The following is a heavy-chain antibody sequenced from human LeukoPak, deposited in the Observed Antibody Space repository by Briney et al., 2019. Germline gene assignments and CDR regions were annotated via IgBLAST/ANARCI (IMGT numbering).Heavy chain of an antibody. V-gene: IGHV3-23*01. CDR3: AKRGVVIRVILVGFHKEAYYFDS. CDR2: ISGSGGGT. Sequence: PGGSLRLSCAVSGITLSNYGMSWVRQAPGKGLEWVAGISGSGGGTHCADSVKGRFTISRDNPKNTLHLQMNSLRAEDTAVYFCAKRGVVIRVILVGFHKEAYYFDSWGQGALVTVSS. J-gene: IGHJ4*02. D-gene: IGHD3-22*01. CDR1: GITLSNYG.